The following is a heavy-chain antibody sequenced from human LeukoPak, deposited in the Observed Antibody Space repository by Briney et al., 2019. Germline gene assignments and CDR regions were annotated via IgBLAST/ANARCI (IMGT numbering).Heavy chain of an antibody. CDR2: INHSGST. V-gene: IGHV4-34*01. Sequence: SETLSLTCAVYGGSFGGYYWSWIRQPPGKGLEWIGEINHSGSTNYNPSLKSRVTISVDTSKNQFSLKLSSVTAADTAVYYCASLSQDYYDSSGYYYFDYWGQGTLVTVSS. CDR1: GGSFGGYY. D-gene: IGHD3-22*01. CDR3: ASLSQDYYDSSGYYYFDY. J-gene: IGHJ4*02.